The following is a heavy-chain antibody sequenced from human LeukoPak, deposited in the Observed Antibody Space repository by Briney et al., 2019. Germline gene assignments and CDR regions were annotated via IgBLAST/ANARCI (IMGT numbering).Heavy chain of an antibody. Sequence: GGSLRLSCAASGFTFSDYWMHWVRQTPEKGLVWVSRINSDGSSTIYADSVKGRFTISRDNAQNTLYLQMNSLRAEDTAVYYCAGNLYNRFGDCWGQGALVTVSS. CDR2: INSDGSST. J-gene: IGHJ4*02. V-gene: IGHV3-74*01. CDR3: AGNLYNRFGDC. D-gene: IGHD1-14*01. CDR1: GFTFSDYW.